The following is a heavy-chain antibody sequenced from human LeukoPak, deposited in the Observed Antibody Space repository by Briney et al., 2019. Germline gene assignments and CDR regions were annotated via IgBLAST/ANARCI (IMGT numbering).Heavy chain of an antibody. D-gene: IGHD5-24*01. CDR1: GGTFSSYA. CDR2: IIPIFGTA. Sequence: GASVKVSCKASGGTFSSYAISWVRQAPGQGLEWMGRIIPIFGTANYAQKFQGRVTITTDEFTSTAYMELSSLRSEDTAVYYCARADRDGYNYDDFDYWGQGTLVTVSS. J-gene: IGHJ4*02. V-gene: IGHV1-69*05. CDR3: ARADRDGYNYDDFDY.